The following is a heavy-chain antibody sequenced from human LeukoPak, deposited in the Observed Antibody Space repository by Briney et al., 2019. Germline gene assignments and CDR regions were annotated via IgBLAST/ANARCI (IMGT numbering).Heavy chain of an antibody. CDR3: ARDLTRFGTYYMDV. J-gene: IGHJ6*03. CDR1: GGSISSSSYY. Sequence: SETLSLTCTVSGGSISSSSYYWGWIRQPPGKGLEWIGSIYYSGSTYYNPSLKSRVTISVDTSKNQFSLKLSSVTAADTAVYYCARDLTRFGTYYMDVWGKGTTVTVSS. D-gene: IGHD3-3*01. V-gene: IGHV4-39*07. CDR2: IYYSGST.